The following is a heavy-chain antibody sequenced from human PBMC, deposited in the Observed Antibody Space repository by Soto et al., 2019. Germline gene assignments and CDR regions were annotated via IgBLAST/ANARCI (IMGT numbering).Heavy chain of an antibody. Sequence: SETLSLTCTVSCGSISGYYWSCIRQPPWKGLEWIVYIYYSGSTNYNPSLKSRVTISVDTTKNQFSLKLSSVTAADTAVYYCAPPTPHCTKGVGYANYMTLSPEFEYGGQGPMVTFPS. CDR2: IYYSGST. V-gene: IGHV4-59*01. D-gene: IGHD2-8*01. CDR1: CGSISGYY. CDR3: APPTPHCTKGVGYANYMTLSPEFEY. J-gene: IGHJ4*02.